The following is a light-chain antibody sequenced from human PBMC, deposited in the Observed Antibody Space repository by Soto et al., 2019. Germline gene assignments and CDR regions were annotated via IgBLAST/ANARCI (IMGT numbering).Light chain of an antibody. J-gene: IGKJ1*01. CDR1: QSLGRY. V-gene: IGKV3-20*01. Sequence: EIVLTQSPATLSGSSGESATLSCRASQSLGRYLAWYQQNPGQAPRLLINAASSRATGIPDRFSGSGSGTDFTLTISRLEPEDFAVYYCQQYGSSSWTLGQGTKVDIK. CDR3: QQYGSSSWT. CDR2: AAS.